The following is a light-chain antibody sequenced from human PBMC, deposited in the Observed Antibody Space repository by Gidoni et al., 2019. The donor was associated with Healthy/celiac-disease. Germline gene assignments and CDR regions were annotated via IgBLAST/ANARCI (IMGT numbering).Light chain of an antibody. V-gene: IGKV3-20*01. Sequence: EIVLTQSPGTLSLSQGERAALSCRASQSVSSSYLAWYQQKPGQAPRLLIYGASSRATGIPDRFSGSGSGTDFTLTISRLEPEDFAVYYCQQYGSSPPWTFXXXTKVEIK. CDR2: GAS. CDR1: QSVSSSY. CDR3: QQYGSSPPWT. J-gene: IGKJ1*01.